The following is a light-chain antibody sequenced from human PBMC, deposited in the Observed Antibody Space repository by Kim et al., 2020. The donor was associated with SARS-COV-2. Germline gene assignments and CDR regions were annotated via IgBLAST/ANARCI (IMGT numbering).Light chain of an antibody. CDR1: SSNIGAGYD. J-gene: IGLJ2*01. Sequence: VTISCTGSSSNIGAGYDVHWYQQLPGTAPNLLIYRNSNRPSGVPDRFSGSKSGTSASLAITGLQAEDEADYYCQSYDSSLSGSVVFGGGTQLTVL. CDR2: RNS. CDR3: QSYDSSLSGSVV. V-gene: IGLV1-40*01.